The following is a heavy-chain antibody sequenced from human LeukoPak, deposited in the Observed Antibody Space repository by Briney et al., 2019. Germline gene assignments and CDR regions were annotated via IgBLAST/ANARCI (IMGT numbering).Heavy chain of an antibody. CDR3: ARGCSSGWYGPSVDY. CDR2: INPNSGGT. D-gene: IGHD6-19*01. J-gene: IGHJ4*02. CDR1: GYTFTGYY. Sequence: GASVKVSCKASGYTFTGYYMHWVRQAPGQGLEWMGRINPNSGGTNYAQKFQGRVTMTRDTSISTAYMELSRLRSDDTAVYYCARGCSSGWYGPSVDYWGQGTLVTVSS. V-gene: IGHV1-2*06.